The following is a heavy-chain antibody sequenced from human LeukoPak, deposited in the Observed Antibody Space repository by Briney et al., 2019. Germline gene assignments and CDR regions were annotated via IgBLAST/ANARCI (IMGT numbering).Heavy chain of an antibody. D-gene: IGHD6-19*01. CDR1: GFTFSRYA. J-gene: IGHJ4*02. CDR2: IFGSGGST. Sequence: GGSLRLSCAASGFTFSRYAMYWVRQAPGKGLEWVSGIFGSGGSTHYADSVKGRFTISRDNSKNTVDLQMNSLRAEDTAVHYCAKTTTGYSSGRFPGWPVDYWGQGTLVTVSS. CDR3: AKTTTGYSSGRFPGWPVDY. V-gene: IGHV3-23*01.